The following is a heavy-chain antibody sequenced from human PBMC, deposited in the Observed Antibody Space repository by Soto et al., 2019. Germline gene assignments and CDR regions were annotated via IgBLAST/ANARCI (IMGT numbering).Heavy chain of an antibody. CDR1: GFVVSNVY. CDR3: ALTTSWFDWYFDL. J-gene: IGHJ2*01. Sequence: EVQLVETGGALVQPGGSLRLSCAVSGFVVSNVYMSWVRQAPGERLEWISVVYSGGDTYYADSVKGRFTISRDNSKNTVYLQMSRLRPYDTAVYYCALTTSWFDWYFDLWGRGTLVTVSS. V-gene: IGHV3-53*02. CDR2: VYSGGDT. D-gene: IGHD3-10*01.